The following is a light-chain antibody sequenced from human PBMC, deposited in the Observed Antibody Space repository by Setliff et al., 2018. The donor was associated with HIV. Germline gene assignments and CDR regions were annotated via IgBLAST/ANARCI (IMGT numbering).Light chain of an antibody. CDR3: SSYTTRKIVI. J-gene: IGLJ2*01. CDR1: NSDIGGYNY. CDR2: QVT. Sequence: QSALAQPASVSGTLGQSLTISCIGTNSDIGGYNYVSWYQHQPGKAPKLIISQVTNRPSGISNRFSGSRSGVTASLTIAGLQTDDEGDYYCSSYTTRKIVIFGGGTKVTVL. V-gene: IGLV2-14*01.